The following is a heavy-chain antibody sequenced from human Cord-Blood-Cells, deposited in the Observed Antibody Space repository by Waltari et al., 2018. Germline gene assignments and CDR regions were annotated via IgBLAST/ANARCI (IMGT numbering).Heavy chain of an antibody. Sequence: QVPLQQWGAGLLTPSETLSLTCAVYGGSFSGYYWSLIRQPPGKGLGWIGEINHSGSTNYNPSLKSRVTISVDTSKNQFSLKLSSVTAADTAVYYCARAPLDYGDYRYFDLWGRGTLVTVSS. V-gene: IGHV4-34*01. CDR3: ARAPLDYGDYRYFDL. J-gene: IGHJ2*01. CDR2: INHSGST. CDR1: GGSFSGYY. D-gene: IGHD4-17*01.